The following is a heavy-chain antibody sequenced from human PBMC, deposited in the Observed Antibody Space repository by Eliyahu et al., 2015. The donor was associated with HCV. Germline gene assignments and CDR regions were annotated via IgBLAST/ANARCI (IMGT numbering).Heavy chain of an antibody. CDR1: GFTFSEYA. CDR3: GDRPGTYFPYDY. Sequence: EVRMLESGGDLVQPGGSLXLSCVGSGFTFSEYAXNWVRQAPGKGLEWVATIAHSATSTFYADSVRGRFIISIDYSKNTLYLQMNSLTAEDTAVYYCGDRPGTYFPYDYRGQGTLVTVSS. J-gene: IGHJ4*02. V-gene: IGHV3-23*05. D-gene: IGHD2/OR15-2a*01. CDR2: IAHSATST.